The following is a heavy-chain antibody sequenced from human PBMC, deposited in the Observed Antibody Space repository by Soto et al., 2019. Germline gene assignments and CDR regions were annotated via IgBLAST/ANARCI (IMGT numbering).Heavy chain of an antibody. CDR2: ITGSSSPI. CDR1: GFTFSNYG. Sequence: GGSLRLSCTASGFTFSNYGMNWVRQAPGKGLEWVSYITGSSSPIYYADSVKGRFTISRDNAKNSLYLHMNSLRDEDNGFHFCATGPNLWAGESLSNSNRFSPWGRGTLVTVSS. V-gene: IGHV3-48*02. CDR3: ATGPNLWAGESLSNSNRFSP. J-gene: IGHJ5*02. D-gene: IGHD4-4*01.